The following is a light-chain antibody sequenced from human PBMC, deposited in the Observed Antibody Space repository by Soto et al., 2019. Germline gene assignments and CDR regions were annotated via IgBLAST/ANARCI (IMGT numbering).Light chain of an antibody. CDR2: GAS. V-gene: IGKV3-20*01. J-gene: IGKJ1*01. CDR1: QSVSSSY. Sequence: EIVLTQSPGPLSLSPGERATLSCRASQSVSSSYLAWYQQKPGQAPRLLIYGASSRATGIPDRFSGSGSGTDLTLTISRLEPEDSAVYYCQQSDSSPWTFGQGTKVEIK. CDR3: QQSDSSPWT.